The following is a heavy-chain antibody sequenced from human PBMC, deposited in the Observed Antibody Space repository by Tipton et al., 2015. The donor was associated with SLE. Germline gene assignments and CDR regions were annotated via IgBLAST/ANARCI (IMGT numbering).Heavy chain of an antibody. CDR3: ARHDGQWDAFDI. CDR1: GGSMSSTGYY. D-gene: IGHD6-19*01. J-gene: IGHJ3*02. CDR2: FSYSGST. Sequence: TLSLTCTVSGGSMSSTGYYWSWIRQPPGKTLEWIGYFSYSGSTTYNPSLKSRVSILVDTSKNQFSLKLSSVTAADTAVYYCARHDGQWDAFDIWGQGTMVTVSS. V-gene: IGHV4-61*05.